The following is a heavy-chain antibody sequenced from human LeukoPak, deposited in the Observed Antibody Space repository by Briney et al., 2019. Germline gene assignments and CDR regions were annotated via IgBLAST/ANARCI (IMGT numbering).Heavy chain of an antibody. V-gene: IGHV3-23*01. J-gene: IGHJ4*02. D-gene: IGHD1-26*01. CDR2: ISGSGGST. CDR3: AKGIVGATTFDY. Sequence: GGSLRLSCEASGFPFGSYVMSWVRQAPGKGLEWVSAISGSGGSTYYADSVKGRFTISRDNSKNTLYLQMNSLRAEDTAVYYCAKGIVGATTFDYWGQGTLVTVSS. CDR1: GFPFGSYV.